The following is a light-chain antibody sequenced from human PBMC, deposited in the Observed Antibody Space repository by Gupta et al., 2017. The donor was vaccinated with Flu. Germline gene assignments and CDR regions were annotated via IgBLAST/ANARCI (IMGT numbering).Light chain of an antibody. CDR3: NFWDSSAKYWV. Sequence: SSELTQDPAVSVGLGQTVTITCQGDSLNSYYANWYQHKPGQAPVLVMYGKNSRPSGISDRFSGSSSRDTASLTITGAQTEDEADYYCNFWDSSAKYWVFGGGTKVTVL. V-gene: IGLV3-19*01. CDR1: SLNSYY. J-gene: IGLJ3*02. CDR2: GKN.